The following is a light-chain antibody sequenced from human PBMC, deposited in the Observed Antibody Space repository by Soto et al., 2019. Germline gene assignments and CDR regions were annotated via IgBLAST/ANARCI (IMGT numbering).Light chain of an antibody. V-gene: IGKV1-13*02. CDR3: QQYNSYPLT. CDR2: DAS. Sequence: AIQLTQSPSSLSASIGDRVTITCRASQDINSYLAWYQQKPGKAPNLLIYDASSLESGVPSRFSGSGSGTEFTLTISSLQPDDFATYYCQQYNSYPLTFGGGTKVDI. CDR1: QDINSY. J-gene: IGKJ4*01.